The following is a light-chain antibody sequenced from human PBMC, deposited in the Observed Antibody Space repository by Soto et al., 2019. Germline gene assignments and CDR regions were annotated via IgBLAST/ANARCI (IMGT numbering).Light chain of an antibody. V-gene: IGKV1-39*01. CDR3: QQSYSTPRT. J-gene: IGKJ2*02. Sequence: DIQMTQSPSSLSASVGDRVTITCRASQSISSYVNWYQQKAGKAPKVLIYAASSLQSGVPSRFSGSGSGTDFTLTISSLQPEDFATYYCQQSYSTPRTFGQGTKLEIK. CDR2: AAS. CDR1: QSISSY.